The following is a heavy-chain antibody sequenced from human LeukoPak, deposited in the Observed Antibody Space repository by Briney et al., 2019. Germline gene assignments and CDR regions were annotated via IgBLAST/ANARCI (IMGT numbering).Heavy chain of an antibody. Sequence: SETLSLTCSVSGDSVSRSDSYWDWIRQPPGKGLEWIGTIYYSGRTYYSPSLKSRVTMSVDPANNQFSLNLRSVTAADTAVYYCARRRYYDGSGYLEWGQGTLLSVSS. D-gene: IGHD3-22*01. CDR3: ARRRYYDGSGYLE. V-gene: IGHV4-39*01. J-gene: IGHJ1*01. CDR1: GDSVSRSDSY. CDR2: IYYSGRT.